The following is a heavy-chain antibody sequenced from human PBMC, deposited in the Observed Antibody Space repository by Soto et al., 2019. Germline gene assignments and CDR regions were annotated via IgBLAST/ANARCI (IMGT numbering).Heavy chain of an antibody. V-gene: IGHV3-7*01. CDR3: ARLVLHDYDNSGFWIY. J-gene: IGHJ4*02. Sequence: GGSQRDSRGAVGFKCGNHGMSWVIRATGKGLEWVADINQDRSEKYYVDSVKGRFTISRDNADNSLYLHMDSLRVEDTAVFYCARLVLHDYDNSGFWIYWGQGAPVTVSS. D-gene: IGHD3-22*01. CDR1: GFKCGNHG. CDR2: INQDRSEK.